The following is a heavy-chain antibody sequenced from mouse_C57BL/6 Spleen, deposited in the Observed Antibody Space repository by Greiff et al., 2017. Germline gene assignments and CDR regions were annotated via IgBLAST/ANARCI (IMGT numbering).Heavy chain of an antibody. Sequence: QVQLKESGPELVKPGASVKISCKASGYAFSSSWMNWVKQRPGKGLEWIGRIYPGDGDTNYNGKFKGKATLTADKSSSTAYLQLSSLTSEDSAVYVCARAITTVVVPYAMDYWGQGTSVTVSS. CDR2: IYPGDGDT. J-gene: IGHJ4*01. D-gene: IGHD1-1*01. V-gene: IGHV1-82*01. CDR1: GYAFSSSW. CDR3: ARAITTVVVPYAMDY.